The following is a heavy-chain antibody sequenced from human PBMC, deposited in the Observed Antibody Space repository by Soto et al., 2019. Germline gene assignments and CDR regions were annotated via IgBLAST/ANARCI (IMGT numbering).Heavy chain of an antibody. CDR3: ARGTAAVYGMDV. CDR1: GGSSSSYY. J-gene: IGHJ6*02. CDR2: IYYSGST. D-gene: IGHD2-2*01. V-gene: IGHV4-59*01. Sequence: PLETLSLTCTVSGGSSSSYYWSWIRQPPGKGLEWIGYIYYSGSTNYNPSLKSRVTISVDTSKNQFSLKLSSVTAADTAVYYCARGTAAVYGMDVWGQGTTVTVSS.